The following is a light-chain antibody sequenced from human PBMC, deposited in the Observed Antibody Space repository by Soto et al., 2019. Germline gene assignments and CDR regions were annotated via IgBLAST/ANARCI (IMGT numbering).Light chain of an antibody. CDR2: DVS. V-gene: IGLV2-11*01. J-gene: IGLJ1*01. CDR3: CSYAGSYTLV. Sequence: QSALTQPRSVSGSPGQSATISCTGTSSVVGGYNYVSWYQQHPGKAPKLMIYDVSKRPSGVPDRFSGSKSGNTASLTISGLQAEDEADYYCCSYAGSYTLVFGTGTKVTVL. CDR1: SSVVGGYNY.